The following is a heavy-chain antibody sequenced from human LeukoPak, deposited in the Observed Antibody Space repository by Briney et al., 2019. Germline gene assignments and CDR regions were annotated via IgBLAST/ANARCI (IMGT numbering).Heavy chain of an antibody. CDR3: AKEKGIAVAGTPLGSYGMDV. Sequence: GGSLRLSCAASGFSFSSYAMNWVRQAPDKGLEWVAVISYDGSNKYYADSVKGRFTISRDDSKNTLYLQMNSLRAEDTAVYYCAKEKGIAVAGTPLGSYGMDVWGQGTTVTVSS. D-gene: IGHD6-19*01. CDR2: ISYDGSNK. V-gene: IGHV3-30*04. J-gene: IGHJ6*02. CDR1: GFSFSSYA.